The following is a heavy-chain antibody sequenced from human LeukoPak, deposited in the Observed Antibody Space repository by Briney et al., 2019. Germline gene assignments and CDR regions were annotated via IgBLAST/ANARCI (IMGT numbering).Heavy chain of an antibody. Sequence: GGSLRLSCAASGFTFSSYGIHWARQAPGEGLEWVAVIWHDGRNKYYADSVKGRFTISRDNSKNTVLLQMNSLRAEDTAIYYCARDWGSDEAIDYWGQGTLVTVSS. CDR1: GFTFSSYG. D-gene: IGHD2-21*02. V-gene: IGHV3-33*01. CDR3: ARDWGSDEAIDY. CDR2: IWHDGRNK. J-gene: IGHJ4*02.